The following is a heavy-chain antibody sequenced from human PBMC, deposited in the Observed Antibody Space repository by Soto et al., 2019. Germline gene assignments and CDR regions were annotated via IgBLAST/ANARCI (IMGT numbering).Heavy chain of an antibody. CDR1: GGSISSGGYY. J-gene: IGHJ5*02. CDR2: IYYSGST. V-gene: IGHV4-31*03. Sequence: SETLSLTCTVSGGSISSGGYYWSWIRQHPGKGLEWIGYIYYSGSTYYNPSLKSRVTISVDTSKNHFSLKLSSVTAADTAVYYCARAGRITMVRGVIRWFDPWGQGTLVTVSS. D-gene: IGHD3-10*01. CDR3: ARAGRITMVRGVIRWFDP.